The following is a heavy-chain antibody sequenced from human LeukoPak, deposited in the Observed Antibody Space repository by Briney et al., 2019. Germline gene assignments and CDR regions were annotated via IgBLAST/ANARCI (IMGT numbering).Heavy chain of an antibody. CDR3: ASEASGSYYQNDY. D-gene: IGHD1-26*01. J-gene: IGHJ4*02. CDR1: GYTFTSYD. Sequence: ASVKVSCKASGYTFTSYDINWVRQATGQGLEWMGWMNPNSGNTGYAQKFQGRVTMTRNTSISTAYMELSSLRSEDTAVYYCASEASGSYYQNDYWGQGTLVTVSS. V-gene: IGHV1-8*01. CDR2: MNPNSGNT.